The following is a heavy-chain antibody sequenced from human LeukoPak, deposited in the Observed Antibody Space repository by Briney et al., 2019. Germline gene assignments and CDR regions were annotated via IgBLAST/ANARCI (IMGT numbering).Heavy chain of an antibody. CDR2: INWGGGST. CDR3: ARVPITSPFYFVF. J-gene: IGHJ4*02. CDR1: GFAFDEHG. Sequence: GGSLRLSCTASGFAFDEHGLSWVRQVPRKGLEWVSGINWGGGSTRYADPLRDRFTISRDNAKNPLYLQMDSRRAEDTALYYCARVPITSPFYFVFWGQGTLVTVSS. D-gene: IGHD2-2*01. V-gene: IGHV3-20*04.